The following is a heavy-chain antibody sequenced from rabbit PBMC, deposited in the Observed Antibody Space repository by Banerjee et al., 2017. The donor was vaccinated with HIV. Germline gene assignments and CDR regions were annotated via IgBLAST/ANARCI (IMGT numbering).Heavy chain of an antibody. D-gene: IGHD6-1*01. Sequence: QQQLEESGGGLVKPGGTLTLTCKASGFDFSSNVMCWVRQAPGKGLQLIACIINSSGSTWSARWVNGRFPFPRSTGKNPVDRKMPSLTAADRAPYFCAGGAVYVGYGHAYFGWGGPGTLVPVS. CDR3: AGGAVYVGYGHAYFGW. V-gene: IGHV1S43*01. CDR1: GFDFSSNV. CDR2: IINSSGST. J-gene: IGHJ4*01.